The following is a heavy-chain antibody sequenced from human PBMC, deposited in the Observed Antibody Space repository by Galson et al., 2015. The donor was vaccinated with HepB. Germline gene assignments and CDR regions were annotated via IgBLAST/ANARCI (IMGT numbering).Heavy chain of an antibody. Sequence: SLRLSCAASGFTFSKYWMNWVRQAPGKGLVWVSRIKSDGSSTSYADSVKGRFTISRDNAKNTLYLQMNSLRAEDTAVYYCARPEMATIGSHYYYNGMDVWGQGTTVTVSS. D-gene: IGHD5-24*01. CDR2: IKSDGSST. J-gene: IGHJ6*02. V-gene: IGHV3-74*01. CDR1: GFTFSKYW. CDR3: ARPEMATIGSHYYYNGMDV.